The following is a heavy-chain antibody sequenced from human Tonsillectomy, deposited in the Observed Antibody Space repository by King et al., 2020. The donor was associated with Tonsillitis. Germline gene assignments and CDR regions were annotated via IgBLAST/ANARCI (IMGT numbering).Heavy chain of an antibody. CDR3: ATVAVMHVEYFQP. J-gene: IGHJ1*01. V-gene: IGHV4-30-2*01. D-gene: IGHD2-21*01. Sequence: QLQESGSGLVKPSQTLSLTCTVSGGSITSGDYSWSWIRQPPGKGLEWIGYMYHSGSTYYNPSLKSRITISVDRSKNQFSLKVRSVTAADTAVYYCATVAVMHVEYFQPWGQGALVTVSS. CDR1: GGSITSGDYS. CDR2: MYHSGST.